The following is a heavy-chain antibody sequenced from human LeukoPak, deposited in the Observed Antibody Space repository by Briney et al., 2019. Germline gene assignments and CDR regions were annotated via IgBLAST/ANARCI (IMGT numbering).Heavy chain of an antibody. J-gene: IGHJ4*02. CDR1: GFTFSSYA. CDR3: AKRIQSAMAMGY. V-gene: IGHV3-23*01. Sequence: PGGSLRLSCAASGFTFSSYAMSWARQAPGKGLEWVSAISGSGGSTYYADSVKGRFTISRDNSKNTLYLQMNSLRAEDTAVYYCAKRIQSAMAMGYWGQGTLVTVSS. CDR2: ISGSGGST. D-gene: IGHD5-18*01.